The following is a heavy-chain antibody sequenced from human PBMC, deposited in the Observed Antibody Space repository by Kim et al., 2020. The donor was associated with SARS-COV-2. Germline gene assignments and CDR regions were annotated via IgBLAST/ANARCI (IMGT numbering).Heavy chain of an antibody. J-gene: IGHJ4*02. V-gene: IGHV4-34*01. CDR1: GGSFSGYY. CDR3: AGSGGGAQYFDY. CDR2: INHSGST. D-gene: IGHD2-8*02. Sequence: SETLSLTCAVYGGSFSGYYWSWIRQPPGKGLEWIGEINHSGSTNYNPSLKSRVTISVDTSKNQFSLKLSSVTAADTAVYYCAGSGGGAQYFDYWGQGTLV.